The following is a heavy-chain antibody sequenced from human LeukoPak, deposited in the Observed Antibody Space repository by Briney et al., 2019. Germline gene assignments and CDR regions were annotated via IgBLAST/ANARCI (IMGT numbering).Heavy chain of an antibody. D-gene: IGHD7-27*01. CDR3: AKDILNWEFDY. CDR1: GFSVRTNY. Sequence: PGGSLRLSCAASGFSVRTNYMSWVRQAPGKGLEWVSTWGSDGERYYAVSVKGRFTISRDNSKNTLYLEMNRLRSEDTAAYYCAKDILNWEFDYWGQGTLVTVSS. V-gene: IGHV3-23*01. J-gene: IGHJ4*02. CDR2: WGSDGER.